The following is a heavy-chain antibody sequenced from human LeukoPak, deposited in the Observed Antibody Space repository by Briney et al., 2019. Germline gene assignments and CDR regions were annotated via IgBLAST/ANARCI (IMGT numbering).Heavy chain of an antibody. D-gene: IGHD6-6*01. CDR2: IYSGGST. CDR1: GFTVSSNY. Sequence: GGFLRLSCAASGFTVSSNYMSWVRQAPGKGLEWVSVIYSGGSTYYADSVKGRFTISRDNSKNTLYLQMNSLRAEDTAVYYCARNPYSSSSKDYWGQGTLVTVSS. V-gene: IGHV3-66*01. CDR3: ARNPYSSSSKDY. J-gene: IGHJ4*02.